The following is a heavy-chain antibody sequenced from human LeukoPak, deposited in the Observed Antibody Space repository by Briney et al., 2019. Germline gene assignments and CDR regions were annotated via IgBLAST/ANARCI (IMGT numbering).Heavy chain of an antibody. J-gene: IGHJ5*02. CDR2: ISSCSSYI. CDR1: GFTFSSYR. Sequence: PGGSLRLSCAASGFTFSSYRMNWVRQAPGKGLEWVSSISSCSSYIYYADSVKGRFTISRDNAKNSLYQQMNSLRAEDTAVYYCARDRLAVVTPRLFDPWGQGTLVTVSS. CDR3: ARDRLAVVTPRLFDP. V-gene: IGHV3-21*01. D-gene: IGHD4-23*01.